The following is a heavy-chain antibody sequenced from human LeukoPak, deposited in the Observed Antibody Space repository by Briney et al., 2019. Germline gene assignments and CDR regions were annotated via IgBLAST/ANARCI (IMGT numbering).Heavy chain of an antibody. CDR2: IYSGGST. Sequence: PGGSLRLSCAASGFTVSSNYMSWVRQAPGKGLEWVSIIYSGGSTYYADSVKGRFTISRDNSKNTLYLQMNSLRAEDTAVYYCARDYRWENEKPEGDDAFDIWGQGTMVTVSS. CDR3: ARDYRWENEKPEGDDAFDI. J-gene: IGHJ3*02. CDR1: GFTVSSNY. D-gene: IGHD1-26*01. V-gene: IGHV3-53*05.